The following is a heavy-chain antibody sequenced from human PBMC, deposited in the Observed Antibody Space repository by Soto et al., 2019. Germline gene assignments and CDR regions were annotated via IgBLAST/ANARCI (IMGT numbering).Heavy chain of an antibody. CDR1: GNIFSDYA. CDR3: ARVFPDAWVEPGAIRGYFDT. J-gene: IGHJ4*02. Sequence: VQLVQSGAEVKEPGSSVKVSCKASGNIFSDYATTWVRQAPGQGLEWMGAIIPLFGTTNYAQKFQGRVTVTADESTNTASMELSSLTSEDTAMYYCARVFPDAWVEPGAIRGYFDTWGQGTLVTVSS. CDR2: IIPLFGTT. V-gene: IGHV1-69*01. D-gene: IGHD3-10*01.